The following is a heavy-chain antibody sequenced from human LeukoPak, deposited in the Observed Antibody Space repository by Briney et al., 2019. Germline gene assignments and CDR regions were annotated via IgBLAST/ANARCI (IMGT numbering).Heavy chain of an antibody. J-gene: IGHJ6*02. V-gene: IGHV1-46*01. CDR1: GYTFTSYY. CDR3: ARDPRTSRGYSGYDSRYYYYGMDV. CDR2: INPSGGST. Sequence: ASVKVSCKASGYTFTSYYMHWVRQAPGRGLEWMGIINPSGGSTSYAQKFQGRVTMTRDTSTSTVYMELSSLRSEDTAVYSCARDPRTSRGYSGYDSRYYYYGMDVWGQGTTVTVSS. D-gene: IGHD5-12*01.